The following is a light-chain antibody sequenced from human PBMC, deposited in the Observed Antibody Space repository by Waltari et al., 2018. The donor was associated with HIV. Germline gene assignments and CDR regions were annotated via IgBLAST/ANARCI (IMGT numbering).Light chain of an antibody. J-gene: IGKJ1*01. CDR3: QHYNNWPPWT. Sequence: EIIMTQSPPTLSASPGDTVILSCRASATVNSNLAWYQQNPGQAPRLLIDGATTRATGVPVRFTGSGSETEFILTISSLQAEDFAVYYCQHYNNWPPWTFGPGTTVEVK. V-gene: IGKV3-15*01. CDR2: GAT. CDR1: ATVNSN.